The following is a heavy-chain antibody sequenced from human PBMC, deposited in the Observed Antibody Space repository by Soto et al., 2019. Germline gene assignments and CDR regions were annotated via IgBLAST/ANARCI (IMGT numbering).Heavy chain of an antibody. J-gene: IGHJ4*02. Sequence: HPGGSLRLSCAASGFNFRNYAMSWVRQAPGKWLEWVSGIRGNGGKTYYADSVKGRFTISRDNSKNTLHLQMNSLRAEDTALYYCAKEVWETVAAGIDYWGRGTLVTVSS. CDR3: AKEVWETVAAGIDY. V-gene: IGHV3-23*01. CDR2: IRGNGGKT. CDR1: GFNFRNYA. D-gene: IGHD6-13*01.